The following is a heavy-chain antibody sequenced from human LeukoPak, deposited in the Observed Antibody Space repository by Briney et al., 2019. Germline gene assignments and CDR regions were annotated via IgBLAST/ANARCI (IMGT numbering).Heavy chain of an antibody. CDR1: GYTFTGYY. CDR3: ARGREVVLRFLEWLLDY. Sequence: ASVKVSCKASGYTFTGYYMHWVRQAPGQGLEWMGWINPNSGGTNYAQKFQGRVTMTRDTSISTAYMELSRLRSGDTAVYYCARGREVVLRFLEWLLDYWGQGALVTVSS. V-gene: IGHV1-2*02. J-gene: IGHJ4*02. D-gene: IGHD3-3*01. CDR2: INPNSGGT.